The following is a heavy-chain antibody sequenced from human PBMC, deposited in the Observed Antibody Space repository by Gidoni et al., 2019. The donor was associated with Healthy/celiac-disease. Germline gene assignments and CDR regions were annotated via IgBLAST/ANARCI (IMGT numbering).Heavy chain of an antibody. D-gene: IGHD6-13*01. CDR1: GGSISSYY. V-gene: IGHV4-59*01. Sequence: QVQLQESGPGLVKPSETLSLTCTVSGGSISSYYWSWIRQPPGKGLEWIGYLYYSGSTNYNPSLKSRVTISVDTSKNQFSLKLSSVTAADTAVYYCARDQGGRAAAGQTPYYYYGMDVWGQGTTVTVSS. J-gene: IGHJ6*02. CDR2: LYYSGST. CDR3: ARDQGGRAAAGQTPYYYYGMDV.